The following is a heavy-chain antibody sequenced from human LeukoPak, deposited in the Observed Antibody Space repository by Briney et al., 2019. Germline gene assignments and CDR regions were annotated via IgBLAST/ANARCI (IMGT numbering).Heavy chain of an antibody. CDR2: INHSGST. CDR1: GGSFSGYY. J-gene: IGHJ6*03. V-gene: IGHV4-34*01. CDR3: ARLPGYYGSGSYYYYYMDV. D-gene: IGHD3-10*01. Sequence: PSGTLSLTCAVYGGSFSGYYWSWIRQPPGKGLEWIGEINHSGSTNYNPSLKSRVTISVDTSKNQFSLKLSSVTAADTAVYYCARLPGYYGSGSYYYYYMDVWGKGTTVTVSS.